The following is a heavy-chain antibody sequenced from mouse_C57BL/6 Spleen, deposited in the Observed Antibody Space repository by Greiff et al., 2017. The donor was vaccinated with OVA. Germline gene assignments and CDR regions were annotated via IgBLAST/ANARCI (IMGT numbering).Heavy chain of an antibody. V-gene: IGHV1-26*01. CDR3: ARGDGGAWFAY. CDR2: INPNNGGT. Sequence: EVQLQQSGPELVKPGASVKISCKASGYTFTDYYMNWVKQSPGKSLEWIGDINPNNGGTSYNQKFKGKATLTVDKSSSTAYMELRSLTSEDSAVYYCARGDGGAWFAYWGQGTLVTVSA. J-gene: IGHJ3*01. D-gene: IGHD3-3*01. CDR1: GYTFTDYY.